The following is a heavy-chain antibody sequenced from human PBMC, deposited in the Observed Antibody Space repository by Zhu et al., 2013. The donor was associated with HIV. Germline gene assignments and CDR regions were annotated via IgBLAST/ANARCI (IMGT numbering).Heavy chain of an antibody. D-gene: IGHD6-19*01. V-gene: IGHV3-30*18. CDR3: AKDGASSGWYWGRDY. CDR2: ISYDGSNK. J-gene: IGHJ4*02. Sequence: QVQLVESGGGVVQPGRSLRLSCAASGFTFSSYGMHWVRQAPGKGLEWVAVISYDGSNKYYADSVKGRFTISRDNSKNTLYLQMNSLRAEDTAVYYCAKDGASSGWYWGRDYWGQGTLVTVSS. CDR1: GFTFSSYG.